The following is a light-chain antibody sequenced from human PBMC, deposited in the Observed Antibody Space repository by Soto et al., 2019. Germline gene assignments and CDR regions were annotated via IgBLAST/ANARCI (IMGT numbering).Light chain of an antibody. CDR2: GAS. Sequence: EIVLTQSPGTLSLSPGERATLSCRASQSVSSSDLAWYQQKPGQAPRLLISGASSSATGIPDRFNRSRSGTAFSPAITRLEPEHFGVYYCQQYGYLAPYTFGQGTQLEIK. J-gene: IGKJ2*01. CDR3: QQYGYLAPYT. V-gene: IGKV3-20*01. CDR1: QSVSSSD.